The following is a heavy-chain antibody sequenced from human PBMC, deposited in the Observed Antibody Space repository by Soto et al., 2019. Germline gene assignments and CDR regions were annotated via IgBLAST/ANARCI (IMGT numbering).Heavy chain of an antibody. D-gene: IGHD1-26*01. CDR2: IIPIFGTA. V-gene: IGHV1-69*13. J-gene: IGHJ6*02. CDR3: AEDSGSYYDYYYGMDV. Sequence: RASVKVSCKASGGTFSSYAISWVRQAPGQGLEWMGGIIPIFGTANYAQKFQGRVTITADESTSTAYMELSSLRSEDTAVYYCAEDSGSYYDYYYGMDVWGQGTTVTVSS. CDR1: GGTFSSYA.